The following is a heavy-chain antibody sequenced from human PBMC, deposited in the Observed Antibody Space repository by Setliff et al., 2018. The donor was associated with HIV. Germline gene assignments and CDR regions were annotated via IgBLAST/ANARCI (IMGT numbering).Heavy chain of an antibody. J-gene: IGHJ4*02. CDR3: ARLRITMIMMLNYFDY. V-gene: IGHV4-39*01. D-gene: IGHD3-22*01. CDR2: ISSSGNT. Sequence: SETLSLTCTVSGGSISSTSYYWGWIRQPPGTGLEWIGSISSSGNTYYNPSLKSRVTTSVDTSKNQFSLRLTSVTAADTAVYFCARLRITMIMMLNYFDYWGQGTLVTVSS. CDR1: GGSISSTSYY.